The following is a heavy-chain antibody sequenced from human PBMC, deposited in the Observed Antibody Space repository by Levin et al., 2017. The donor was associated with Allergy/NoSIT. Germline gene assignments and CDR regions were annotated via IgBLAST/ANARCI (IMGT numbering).Heavy chain of an antibody. D-gene: IGHD3-10*01. CDR2: ISGSGGST. CDR1: GFTFSSYA. CDR3: AKGFYYYGSGSDYYFDY. J-gene: IGHJ4*02. Sequence: GASVKVSCAASGFTFSSYAMSWVRQAPGKGLEWVSAISGSGGSTYYADSVKGRFTISRDNSKNTLYLQMNSLRAEDTAVYYCAKGFYYYGSGSDYYFDYWGQGTLVTVSS. V-gene: IGHV3-23*01.